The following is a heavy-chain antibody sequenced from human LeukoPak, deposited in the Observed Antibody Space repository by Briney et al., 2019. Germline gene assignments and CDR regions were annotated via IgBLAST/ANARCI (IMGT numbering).Heavy chain of an antibody. V-gene: IGHV4-4*07. CDR1: GGSFSGYY. D-gene: IGHD4-17*01. CDR3: ARDSGTTGEVKFDP. Sequence: SETLSLTCAVYGGSFSGYYWSWIRQPAGKGLEWIGRIYSDGTITYNPSLQSRLTMSIDTSKNQFSLKLSFVTAADTAVYYCARDSGTTGEVKFDPWGQGTLVTVSS. CDR2: IYSDGTI. J-gene: IGHJ5*02.